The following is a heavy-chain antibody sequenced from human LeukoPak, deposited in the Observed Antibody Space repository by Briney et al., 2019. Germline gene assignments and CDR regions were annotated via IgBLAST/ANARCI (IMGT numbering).Heavy chain of an antibody. V-gene: IGHV2-5*02. D-gene: IGHD6-19*01. J-gene: IGHJ4*02. CDR3: ARANAVAGTIDY. CDR2: IYWDDDK. CDR1: GFSLSTSGVG. Sequence: SGPTLVKPTQTLTLTCTFSGFSLSTSGVGVGWIRQPQGKALEWLALIYWDDDKRYSPSLNNRLTITRGTSKNQVVLTMTNMDPVDTGTYYCARANAVAGTIDYWGQGTLVTVSS.